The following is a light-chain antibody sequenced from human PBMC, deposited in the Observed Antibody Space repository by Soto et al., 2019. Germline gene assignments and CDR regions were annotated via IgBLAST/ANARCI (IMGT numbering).Light chain of an antibody. CDR1: QSISSW. J-gene: IGKJ2*01. CDR2: DAS. Sequence: DIQMTQSPSTLSASVGDRVTITCRAIQSISSWLAWYQQKPGKAPKLLIYDASSLESGVPSRFSGSGSGTQFTLTISSLQPDDVAPYYCLQYNSYSSTFGQGNKLEIK. V-gene: IGKV1-5*01. CDR3: LQYNSYSST.